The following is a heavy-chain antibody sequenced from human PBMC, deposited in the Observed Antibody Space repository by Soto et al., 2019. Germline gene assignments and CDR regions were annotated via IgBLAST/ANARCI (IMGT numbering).Heavy chain of an antibody. J-gene: IGHJ4*02. CDR1: GFTFSPFW. D-gene: IGHD4-4*01. CDR2: INSDGNST. CDR3: ARGSNHFDY. Sequence: EVQLVESGGGLVQPGGSLRLSCAASGFTFSPFWMHWVRQVTGKGPVWVSRINSDGNSTSYADSVKGRFTISRDNAKNKLYLQMNSLRAEDTAVYYCARGSNHFDYWGQGTLGTVSS. V-gene: IGHV3-74*01.